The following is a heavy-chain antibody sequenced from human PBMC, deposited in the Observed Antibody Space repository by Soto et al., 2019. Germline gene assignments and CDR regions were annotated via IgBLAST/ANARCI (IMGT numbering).Heavy chain of an antibody. CDR3: ARSLRGYSGYSGY. V-gene: IGHV3-11*05. CDR2: ISSSGSDT. Sequence: QVQLVESGGGLVKPGGCLRLSCAASGFTFSDYYMSWIRQAPGKGLEWVSYISSSGSDTNYADSVKSRFTVSRDNAKNSLYLQMNSLRAEDTAVYYCARSLRGYSGYSGYWGQGTLVTVSS. J-gene: IGHJ4*02. CDR1: GFTFSDYY. D-gene: IGHD5-12*01.